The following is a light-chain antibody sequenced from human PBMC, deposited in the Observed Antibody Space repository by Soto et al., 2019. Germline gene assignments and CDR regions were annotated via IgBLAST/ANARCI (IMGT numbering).Light chain of an antibody. CDR3: QQRSTWPLT. J-gene: IGKJ4*01. CDR2: DAS. V-gene: IGKV3-11*01. Sequence: EIVLTQSPATLSLSPGERATLSCRASQSVSSYLAWYQQKPVQAPRLLIYDASNRATGIPARFSGSGSGTAFTLTISSLEPEDFAVYACQQRSTWPLTFGGGTKVEIK. CDR1: QSVSSY.